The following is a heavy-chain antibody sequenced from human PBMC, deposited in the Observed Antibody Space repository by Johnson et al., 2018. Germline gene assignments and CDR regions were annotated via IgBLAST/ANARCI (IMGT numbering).Heavy chain of an antibody. D-gene: IGHD3-10*01. J-gene: IGHJ6*03. CDR1: GFTCTHYA. V-gene: IGHV3-23*04. CDR2: IDGSGDNT. Sequence: VRLGQAGGGLVEPGGSLRLSCAASGFTCTHYAMAWVRQAPGKGLEWVSTIDGSGDNTYYTASVKGRVPISRDNSNNTLYLQMNSLRAEATAVYYCGKGSYGSGLFVYYYYMDVWGKGTTVTVSS. CDR3: GKGSYGSGLFVYYYYMDV.